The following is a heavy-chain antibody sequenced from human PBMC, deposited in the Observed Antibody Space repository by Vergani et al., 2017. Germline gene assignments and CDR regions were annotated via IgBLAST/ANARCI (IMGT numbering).Heavy chain of an antibody. Sequence: QVQLVQSGAEVKKPGASVKVSCKASRYTFTSYDINWVRQATGQGLEWMGWMNPNSGNTGYAQKFQGRVTMTRDTSTSTVYMELSSLRSEDTAIYYCARGDYGILTGYRYWGQGTLVTVSA. D-gene: IGHD3-9*01. V-gene: IGHV1-8*01. CDR1: RYTFTSYD. CDR3: ARGDYGILTGYRY. CDR2: MNPNSGNT. J-gene: IGHJ4*02.